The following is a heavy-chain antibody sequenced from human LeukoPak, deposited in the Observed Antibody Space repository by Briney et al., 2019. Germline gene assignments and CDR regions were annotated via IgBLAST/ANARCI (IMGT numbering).Heavy chain of an antibody. CDR1: AGSFSGYY. V-gene: IGHV4-34*01. CDR3: SAARPEGDAFHI. CDR2: INHSGST. Sequence: SETLSLTCAVYAGSFSGYYWSWIRQPPGKGLEWIGEINHSGSTNYNPSLKSRVTISVDTSKNQFSLKLRSVTAADTAVYYCSAARPEGDAFHIWVQGTMVTVSS. D-gene: IGHD6-6*01. J-gene: IGHJ3*02.